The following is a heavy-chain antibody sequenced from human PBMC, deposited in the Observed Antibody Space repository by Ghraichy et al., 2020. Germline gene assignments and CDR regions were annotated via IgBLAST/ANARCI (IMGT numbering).Heavy chain of an antibody. V-gene: IGHV1-18*04. CDR1: GYTFTSYG. J-gene: IGHJ5*02. CDR3: ARDESYSSSSSLWFDP. D-gene: IGHD6-13*01. Sequence: ASVKVSCKASGYTFTSYGISWVRQAPGQGLEWMGWISAYNGNTNYAQKLQGRVTMTTDTSTSTAYMELRSLRSDDTAVYYCARDESYSSSSSLWFDPWGQGTLVTVSS. CDR2: ISAYNGNT.